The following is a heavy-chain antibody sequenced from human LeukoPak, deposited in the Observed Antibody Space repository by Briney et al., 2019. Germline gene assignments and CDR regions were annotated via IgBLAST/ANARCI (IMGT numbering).Heavy chain of an antibody. CDR1: GGSISSYY. CDR3: ARDLARRCSSTSCYTGSWFDP. J-gene: IGHJ5*02. D-gene: IGHD2-2*02. CDR2: IYTSGST. V-gene: IGHV4-4*07. Sequence: SETLSLTCTVSGGSISSYYWSWIRQPAGKGLEWIGRIYTSGSTNYNPSLKSRVTMSVDTSKNQFSLKLSSVTAADTAVYYCARDLARRCSSTSCYTGSWFDPWGQGTLVTVSS.